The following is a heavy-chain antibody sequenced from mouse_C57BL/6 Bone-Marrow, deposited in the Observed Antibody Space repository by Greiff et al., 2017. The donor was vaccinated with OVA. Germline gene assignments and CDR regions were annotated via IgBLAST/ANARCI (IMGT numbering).Heavy chain of an antibody. Sequence: VQLQQSGPELVKPGDSVKISCKASGYSFTGYFMNWVVQSHGKSLEWIGRINPYNGDTFYNQKFKGKATLTVDKSSSTAHMELRSLTSEDSAVYYCARGPPSAGGFAYWGQGTLVTVSA. CDR2: INPYNGDT. CDR3: ARGPPSAGGFAY. CDR1: GYSFTGYF. D-gene: IGHD3-1*01. J-gene: IGHJ3*01. V-gene: IGHV1-20*01.